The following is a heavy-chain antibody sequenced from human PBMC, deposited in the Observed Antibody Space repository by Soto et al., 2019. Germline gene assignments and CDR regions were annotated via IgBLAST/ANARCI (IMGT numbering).Heavy chain of an antibody. CDR2: ISAHNGNT. V-gene: IGHV1-18*01. Sequence: QVHLVQSGAEVKKPGASVKVSCKASGYTFTSYGITWVRQAPGQGLERMGWISAHNGNTDYAQKLQGRVIVTRDTSTSTAYMELRSLTSDDTAVYYCARGRDGDYWGQGALVTVSS. D-gene: IGHD6-6*01. J-gene: IGHJ4*02. CDR3: ARGRDGDY. CDR1: GYTFTSYG.